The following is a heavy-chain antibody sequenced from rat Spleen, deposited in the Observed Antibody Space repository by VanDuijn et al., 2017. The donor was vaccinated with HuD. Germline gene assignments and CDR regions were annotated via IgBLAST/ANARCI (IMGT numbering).Heavy chain of an antibody. Sequence: EVQLVESGGGLVQPGRSLKLSCAASGFTFSDYSMAWVRQAPKKGPEWVATIIYDGSGTYYRDSVRGRFTISRDNAQNTLYLQMNSLRSEDTATYYCTREGNSGYDYWGQGVMVTVSS. CDR1: GFTFSDYS. J-gene: IGHJ2*01. V-gene: IGHV5-17*01. CDR3: TREGNSGYDY. D-gene: IGHD4-3*01. CDR2: IIYDGSGT.